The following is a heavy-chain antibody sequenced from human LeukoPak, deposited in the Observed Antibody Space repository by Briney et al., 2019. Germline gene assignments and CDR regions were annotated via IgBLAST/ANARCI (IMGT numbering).Heavy chain of an antibody. J-gene: IGHJ4*02. CDR3: SKDSSPVNCSVGICYFYVVGFDY. Sequence: PGRSLRLSCAASGFTLGDYAMHWVRQAPGKGLEWVSGISWNSGSIGHADSVKGRFTISRDNAKNSLYLQMNSLRAEGTALYYCSKDSSPVNCSVGICYFYVVGFDYWGQGTLLSVS. V-gene: IGHV3-9*01. CDR2: ISWNSGSI. CDR1: GFTLGDYA. D-gene: IGHD2-15*01.